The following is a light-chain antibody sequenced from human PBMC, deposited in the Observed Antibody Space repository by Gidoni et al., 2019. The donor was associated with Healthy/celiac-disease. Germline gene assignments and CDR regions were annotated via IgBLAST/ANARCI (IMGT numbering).Light chain of an antibody. CDR2: GAS. V-gene: IGKV3-20*01. CDR1: QSVSSSY. Sequence: EIVLTQSPGTLSLSPGERDTLSCRASQSVSSSYLAWYPQKPGQAPRLLIYGASSRATGIPDRFSGSGSGTDFTLTISRLEPEDFAVYYCQQYGSSPITFXPXTKVDIK. CDR3: QQYGSSPIT. J-gene: IGKJ3*01.